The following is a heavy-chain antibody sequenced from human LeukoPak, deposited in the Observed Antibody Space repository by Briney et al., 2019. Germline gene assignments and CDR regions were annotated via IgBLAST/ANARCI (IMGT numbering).Heavy chain of an antibody. CDR3: ARVYQGVSLFDGIDY. D-gene: IGHD3-10*01. V-gene: IGHV3-21*01. CDR1: GFTFSSYS. Sequence: GGSLRLSCAASGFTFSSYSMNWVRQAPGKGLEWVSSISTSSSYINYADSVKGRFTISRDNAKKSLYLQMNSLGAEDTAVYYCARVYQGVSLFDGIDYWGQGTLVTVSS. CDR2: ISTSSSYI. J-gene: IGHJ4*02.